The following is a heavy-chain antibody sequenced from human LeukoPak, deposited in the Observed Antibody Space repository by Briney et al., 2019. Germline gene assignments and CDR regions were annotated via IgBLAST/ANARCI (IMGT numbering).Heavy chain of an antibody. CDR1: GGTYSSYS. CDR2: VLPVLGLS. CDR3: ARAYGDYYYYYMDV. D-gene: IGHD4-17*01. J-gene: IGHJ6*03. Sequence: ASVKVSCKASGGTYSSYSINWVRQAPGQGLEWMGRVLPVLGLSKTAQNFQGRVTITADKSTTTAYMELSSLRSEDTAVYYCARAYGDYYYYYMDVWGKGTTVTVSS. V-gene: IGHV1-69*04.